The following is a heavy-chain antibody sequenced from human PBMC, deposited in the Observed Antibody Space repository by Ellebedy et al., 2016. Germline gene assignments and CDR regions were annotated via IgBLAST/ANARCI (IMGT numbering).Heavy chain of an antibody. CDR1: GYIFISYN. CDR3: ARCPRENATKDY. D-gene: IGHD2-2*01. J-gene: IGHJ4*02. V-gene: IGHV1-8*01. Sequence: ASVKVSXKASGYIFISYNLNWVRQATGQGLEWMGWMNPNSGKTGYAQKFQGRVTMTRDTSISTAYMELTSLTSEDTAVYYCARCPRENATKDYWGQGTLVTVSS. CDR2: MNPNSGKT.